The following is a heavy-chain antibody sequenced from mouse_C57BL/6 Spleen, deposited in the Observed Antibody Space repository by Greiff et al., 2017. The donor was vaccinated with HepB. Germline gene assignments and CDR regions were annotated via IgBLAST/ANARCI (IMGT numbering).Heavy chain of an antibody. V-gene: IGHV1-64*01. CDR1: GYTFTSYW. CDR2: IHPNSGST. Sequence: QVQLKQPGAELVKPGASVKLSCKASGYTFTSYWMHWVKQRPGQGLEWIGMIHPNSGSTNYNEKFKSKATLTVDKSSSTAYMQLSSLTSEDSAVYYCATPLSYYAMDYWGQGTSVTVSS. CDR3: ATPLSYYAMDY. J-gene: IGHJ4*01.